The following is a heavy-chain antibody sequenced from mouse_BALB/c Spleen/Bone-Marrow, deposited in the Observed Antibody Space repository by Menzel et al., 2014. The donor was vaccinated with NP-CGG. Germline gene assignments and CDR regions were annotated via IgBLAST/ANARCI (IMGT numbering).Heavy chain of an antibody. CDR1: GFSLTGYA. CDR3: ARDGYDYAMDY. Sequence: VKLVESGPGLVAPSQSLSITCTVSGFSLTGYAVNWVRQPPGTGLEWLGMIWGDGSTDYNSALKSRLSISKDNSKSQVFLKMNSLQTDDTARYYCARDGYDYAMDYWGQGTSVAVSS. V-gene: IGHV2-6-7*01. D-gene: IGHD2-2*01. CDR2: IWGDGST. J-gene: IGHJ4*01.